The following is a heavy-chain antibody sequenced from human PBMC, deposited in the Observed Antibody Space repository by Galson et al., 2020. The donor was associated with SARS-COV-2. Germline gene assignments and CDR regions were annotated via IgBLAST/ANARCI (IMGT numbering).Heavy chain of an antibody. V-gene: IGHV3-30*04. Sequence: GESLKISCAASGFTLSSYAMHWVRQAPGKGLEWVAVISYDGSNKYYADSVKGRFTISRDNSKNTLYLQMNSLRAEDTAVYYCASAYSGSYYYGMDVWGQGTTVTVSS. CDR1: GFTLSSYA. D-gene: IGHD1-26*01. CDR3: ASAYSGSYYYGMDV. CDR2: ISYDGSNK. J-gene: IGHJ6*02.